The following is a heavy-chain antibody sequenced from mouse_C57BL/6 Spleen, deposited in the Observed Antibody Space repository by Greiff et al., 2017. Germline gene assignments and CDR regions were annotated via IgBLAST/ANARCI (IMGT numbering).Heavy chain of an antibody. CDR3: ARRGPTGTGGFDY. Sequence: EVMLVESGGDLVKPGGSLKLSCAASGFTFSSYGMSWVRQTPDKRLEWVATISSGGSYTYYPDSVKGRFTISRDNAKNTLYLQMSSLKSEDTAMYYCARRGPTGTGGFDYWGQGTTLTVSS. J-gene: IGHJ2*01. V-gene: IGHV5-6*02. D-gene: IGHD4-1*02. CDR1: GFTFSSYG. CDR2: ISSGGSYT.